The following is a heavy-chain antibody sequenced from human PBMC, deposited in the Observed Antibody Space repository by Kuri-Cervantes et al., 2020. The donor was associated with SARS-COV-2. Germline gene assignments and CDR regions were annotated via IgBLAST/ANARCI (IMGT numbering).Heavy chain of an antibody. CDR3: AKCSDIAAAGQTDY. CDR1: GFTFSSYA. D-gene: IGHD6-13*01. CDR2: ISGSGGNT. V-gene: IGHV3-23*01. J-gene: IGHJ4*02. Sequence: GESLKISCAASGFTFSSYAMSWVRQAPGKGLEWVSAISGSGGNTYYADSVKGRFTISRDNSKNTLYLQMNSLRAEDTAVYYCAKCSDIAAAGQTDYWGQGALVTVSS.